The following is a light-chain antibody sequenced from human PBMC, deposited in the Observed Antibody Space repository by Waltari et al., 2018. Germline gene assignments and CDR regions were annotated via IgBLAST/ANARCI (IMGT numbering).Light chain of an antibody. J-gene: IGLJ3*02. Sequence: QSVLTQPPSVSGAPAQRVTLSCTGRGSNIRAAYDVHWYQQLPRAAPKLLIYGSTSRPLGVPDRFFGSTSGTSAFLAITGLQAEDEADYYCQSYDTTLSVVFGGGTKLTVL. CDR1: GSNIRAAYD. CDR3: QSYDTTLSVV. CDR2: GST. V-gene: IGLV1-40*01.